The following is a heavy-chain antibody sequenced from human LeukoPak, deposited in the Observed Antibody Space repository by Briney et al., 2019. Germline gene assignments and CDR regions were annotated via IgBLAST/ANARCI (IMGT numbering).Heavy chain of an antibody. D-gene: IGHD2-15*01. CDR2: IYYSGST. J-gene: IGHJ4*02. V-gene: IGHV4-59*12. CDR3: ARGLYCSGGSCYSVGQEWEY. Sequence: PSETLSLTCTVSGGSISSYYWSWIRQPPGKGLEWIGYIYYSGSTYYNPSLKSRVTISVDTSKNQFSLKLSSVTAADTAVYYCARGLYCSGGSCYSVGQEWEYWGQGTLVTVSS. CDR1: GGSISSYY.